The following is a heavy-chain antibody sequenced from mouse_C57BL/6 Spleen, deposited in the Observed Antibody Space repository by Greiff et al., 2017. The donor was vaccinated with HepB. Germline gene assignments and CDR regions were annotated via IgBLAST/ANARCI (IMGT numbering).Heavy chain of an antibody. V-gene: IGHV7-3*01. Sequence: EVNVVDSGGGLVQPGGSLSLSCAASGFTFTDYYMSWVRQPPGKALEWLGFIRNKANGYTTEYSASVKGRFTISRDNSQSILYLQMNALRAEDSATYYCARCFITTVVGYFDVWGTGTTVTVSS. J-gene: IGHJ1*03. CDR3: ARCFITTVVGYFDV. CDR2: IRNKANGYTT. D-gene: IGHD1-1*01. CDR1: GFTFTDYY.